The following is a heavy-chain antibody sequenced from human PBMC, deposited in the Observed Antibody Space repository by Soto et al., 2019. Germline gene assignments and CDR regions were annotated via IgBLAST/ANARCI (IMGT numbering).Heavy chain of an antibody. Sequence: WETLSLTCAVYGGSFSGYYWNWIRQPPGKGLEWIGEMNHSGSTNYNPSLKSRVTISVDTAKNQFSLKLSSVTAADSAVYYCAKRHYDIATGYSSYYFDYWGQGTLVTVSS. D-gene: IGHD3-9*01. J-gene: IGHJ4*02. CDR1: GGSFSGYY. CDR2: MNHSGST. V-gene: IGHV4-34*01. CDR3: AKRHYDIATGYSSYYFDY.